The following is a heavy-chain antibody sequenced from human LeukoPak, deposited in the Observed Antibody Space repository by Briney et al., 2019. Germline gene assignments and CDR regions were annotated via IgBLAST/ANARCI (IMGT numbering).Heavy chain of an antibody. CDR1: GLTFSSYA. Sequence: GGSLRLSCAGSGLTFSSYAMSWVRPAPGTGVEGVSGISGSGESTYYADSVKGRFTISRDNSKNTLYLQMNSRRGEDTAVYYCARTRSCSSTSCYIDHGGQGTLVTVSS. CDR3: ARTRSCSSTSCYIDH. V-gene: IGHV3-23*01. CDR2: ISGSGEST. J-gene: IGHJ4*02. D-gene: IGHD2-2*02.